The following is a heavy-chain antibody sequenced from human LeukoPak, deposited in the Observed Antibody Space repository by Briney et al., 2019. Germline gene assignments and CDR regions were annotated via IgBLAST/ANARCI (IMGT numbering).Heavy chain of an antibody. CDR1: GYTFIGYY. Sequence: ASVKVSCKASGYTFIGYYMHWVRQAPGQGLEWMGWINPNSGGTNYAQKFQGRVTMTRDTSISTAYMELSRLRSDDTAVYYCARDRSSTISSYYYYMDVWGKGTTVTVSS. V-gene: IGHV1-2*02. CDR2: INPNSGGT. CDR3: ARDRSSTISSYYYYMDV. J-gene: IGHJ6*03. D-gene: IGHD2-2*01.